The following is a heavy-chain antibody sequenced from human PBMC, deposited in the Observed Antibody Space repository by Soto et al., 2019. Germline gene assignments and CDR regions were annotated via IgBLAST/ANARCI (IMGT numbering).Heavy chain of an antibody. CDR3: ARDPSTEHHEAVAGKVDY. Sequence: LRLSCAASGFTFSSYEMNWVRQAPGKGLEWVSYISSSGSTIYYADSVKGRFTISRDNAKNSLYLQMNSLRAEDTAVYYCARDPSTEHHEAVAGKVDYWGQGTLVTVSS. J-gene: IGHJ4*02. CDR1: GFTFSSYE. CDR2: ISSSGSTI. D-gene: IGHD6-19*01. V-gene: IGHV3-48*03.